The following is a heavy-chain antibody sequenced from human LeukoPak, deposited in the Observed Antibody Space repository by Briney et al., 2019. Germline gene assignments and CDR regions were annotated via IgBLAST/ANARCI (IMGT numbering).Heavy chain of an antibody. Sequence: GESLQISCKASGYSFASYWIGWVRQMSGKGLEWMAIIHPNDGSSIYSPSFEGQVTISADKSINTACLEWSTLKASDTAIYYCARHNNWAFDYWDRGTLLTVSS. CDR3: ARHNNWAFDY. V-gene: IGHV5-51*01. CDR1: GYSFASYW. CDR2: IHPNDGSS. J-gene: IGHJ4*02. D-gene: IGHD2/OR15-2a*01.